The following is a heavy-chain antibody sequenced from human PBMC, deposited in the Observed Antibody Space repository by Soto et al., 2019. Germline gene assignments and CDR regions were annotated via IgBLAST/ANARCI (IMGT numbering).Heavy chain of an antibody. V-gene: IGHV5-51*01. D-gene: IGHD3-10*01. Sequence: GESLKISCKGSGYSFTSYWIGWVRQMPGKGLEWMGIIYPGDSDTRYSPSFQGQVTISADKSISTAYLQWSSLKASDTAMYYCARLMVRGTRPYYYGMDVWGQGTTVTVSS. CDR3: ARLMVRGTRPYYYGMDV. J-gene: IGHJ6*02. CDR1: GYSFTSYW. CDR2: IYPGDSDT.